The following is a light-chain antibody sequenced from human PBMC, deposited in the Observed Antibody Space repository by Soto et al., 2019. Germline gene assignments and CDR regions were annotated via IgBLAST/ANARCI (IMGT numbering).Light chain of an antibody. CDR3: QQYNNWWT. V-gene: IGKV3-15*01. J-gene: IGKJ1*01. Sequence: EIVMTQSPATLSVSPGERATLSCRASQSINSNLAWYQQKPGQTPRLLIYGASTRATGIPARFGGSGSGTDFTLTISSLQSEDFAVYYCQQYNNWWTFGQGTKVEIK. CDR1: QSINSN. CDR2: GAS.